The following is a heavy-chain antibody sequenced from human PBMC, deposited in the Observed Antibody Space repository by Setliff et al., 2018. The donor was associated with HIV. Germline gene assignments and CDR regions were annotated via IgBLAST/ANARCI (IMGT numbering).Heavy chain of an antibody. D-gene: IGHD5-18*01. J-gene: IGHJ5*02. CDR3: ARVTWIQLWLGWFDP. Sequence: SETLSLTCTVSGGSISRYYWSWVRQPPGKGLEWIGYIHYSGSSYYNPSLRSRVTISVDTSKNQFSLKLGSVTAADTAVYFCARVTWIQLWLGWFDPWGQGTLVTVSS. CDR2: IHYSGSS. CDR1: GGSISRYY. V-gene: IGHV4-59*06.